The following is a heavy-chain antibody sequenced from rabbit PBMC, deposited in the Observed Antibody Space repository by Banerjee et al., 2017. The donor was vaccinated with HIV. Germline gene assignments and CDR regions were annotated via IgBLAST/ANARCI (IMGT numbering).Heavy chain of an antibody. CDR2: IGAGSGTT. J-gene: IGHJ4*01. Sequence: QEQLEESGGDLVKPEGSLTLTCTAPGFSFSSGYWICWVRQAPGKGLEWIGCIGAGSGTTYYATWAKGRFTISKTSSTTVALQMTSLTAADTATCFCARDYTYRYSGYPLWGQGTLVTVS. CDR3: ARDYTYRYSGYPL. D-gene: IGHD6-1*01. CDR1: GFSFSSGYW. V-gene: IGHV1S45*01.